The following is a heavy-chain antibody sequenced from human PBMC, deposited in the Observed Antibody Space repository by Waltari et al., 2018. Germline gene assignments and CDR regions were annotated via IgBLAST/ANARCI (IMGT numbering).Heavy chain of an antibody. CDR3: ARDDSLWPHYFDH. D-gene: IGHD2-21*01. J-gene: IGHJ4*02. CDR2: IKSDGSGA. V-gene: IGHV3-74*01. Sequence: EVQLVESGGGLIQPGGSMRLSCAASGFDFSSHWMHWVRHSPGEGLMWVARIKSDGSGAGYADSVKGRFTISRDNAKDTLYLQMNSLKVEDTAMYYCARDDSLWPHYFDHWGQGTLVTVSS. CDR1: GFDFSSHW.